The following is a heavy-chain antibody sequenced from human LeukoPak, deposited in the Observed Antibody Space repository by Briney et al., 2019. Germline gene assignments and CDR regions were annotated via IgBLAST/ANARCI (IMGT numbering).Heavy chain of an antibody. CDR2: IYHSGST. V-gene: IGHV4-4*02. CDR1: GGSISSSNW. D-gene: IGHD3-10*01. J-gene: IGHJ4*02. Sequence: SETLSLTCAVSGGSISSSNWWSWVRQPPGKGLEWIGEIYHSGSTNYNPSLKSRVTISVDKSKNQFSLKLSSVTAADTAVYYCASKRITMVRGVITYYFDYWGQGTLVTVSS. CDR3: ASKRITMVRGVITYYFDY.